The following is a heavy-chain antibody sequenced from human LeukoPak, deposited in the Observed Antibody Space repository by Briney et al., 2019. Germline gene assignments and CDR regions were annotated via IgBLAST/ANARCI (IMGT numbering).Heavy chain of an antibody. D-gene: IGHD6-19*01. Sequence: SETLSLTCAVYGGSFSGYYWSWIRQPPGKGLEWIGEINHSGSTNYNPSLKSRVTISVDTSKNQFSLKLSSVTAADTAVYYCARRSGRYALRFDYWGQGTLVTVSS. V-gene: IGHV4-34*01. CDR3: ARRSGRYALRFDY. CDR1: GGSFSGYY. CDR2: INHSGST. J-gene: IGHJ4*02.